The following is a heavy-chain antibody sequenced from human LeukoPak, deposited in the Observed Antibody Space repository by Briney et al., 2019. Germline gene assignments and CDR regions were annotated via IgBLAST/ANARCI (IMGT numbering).Heavy chain of an antibody. CDR1: GFTFSNYG. J-gene: IGHJ4*02. CDR2: ISGSGGST. CDR3: ASIIAAAVW. Sequence: GGSLRLSCAASGFTFSNYGMSWVRQAPGKGLEWVSAISGSGGSTYYADSVKGRFTISRDKSKNTLYLQMNSLRAEDTAVYYCASIIAAAVWWGQGTLVTVSS. V-gene: IGHV3-23*01. D-gene: IGHD6-13*01.